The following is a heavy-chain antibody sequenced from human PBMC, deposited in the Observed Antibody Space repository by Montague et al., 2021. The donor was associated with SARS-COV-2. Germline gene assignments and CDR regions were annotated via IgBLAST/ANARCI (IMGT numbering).Heavy chain of an antibody. CDR3: ARLKAPYCSSTSCYSASWFDP. Sequence: SETLSLTCTVSGGSISSSSYYWGRIRQPPGKGLVWIGSIYYSGSTYYYPSLKSRVSISVDTSKNQFSLKLSSVTAADTAVYYCARLKAPYCSSTSCYSASWFDPWAREPWSPSPQ. D-gene: IGHD2-2*01. J-gene: IGHJ5*02. V-gene: IGHV4-39*01. CDR2: IYYSGST. CDR1: GGSISSSSYY.